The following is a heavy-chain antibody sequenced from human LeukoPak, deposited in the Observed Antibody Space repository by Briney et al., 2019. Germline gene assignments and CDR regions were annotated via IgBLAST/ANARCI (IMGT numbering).Heavy chain of an antibody. CDR3: ARGGFWLFDY. Sequence: GSSVKVSCKASGGTFSSYAISWVRQAPGQGPEWMGGIIPIFGTANYAQKFQGRVPITADESTSTAYMELSSQRSEDTAVYYCARGGFWLFDYWGQGTLVTVSS. V-gene: IGHV1-69*01. CDR1: GGTFSSYA. CDR2: IIPIFGTA. D-gene: IGHD3-3*01. J-gene: IGHJ4*02.